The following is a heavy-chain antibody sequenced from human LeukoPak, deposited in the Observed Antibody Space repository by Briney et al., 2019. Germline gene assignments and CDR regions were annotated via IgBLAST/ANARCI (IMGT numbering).Heavy chain of an antibody. CDR2: VWEGGNYK. CDR1: GFTFRTHA. J-gene: IGHJ4*02. V-gene: IGHV3-33*06. Sequence: GGSLRLSCSASGFTFRTHALHWVRQAPGKGLEWVAMVWEGGNYKFYTESVKGRFTISRDDYRSILYLQMDSLRAEDTAVYYCAKDQYCSGDSCPHQRGFHYWGQGTLVTVSS. CDR3: AKDQYCSGDSCPHQRGFHY. D-gene: IGHD2-15*01.